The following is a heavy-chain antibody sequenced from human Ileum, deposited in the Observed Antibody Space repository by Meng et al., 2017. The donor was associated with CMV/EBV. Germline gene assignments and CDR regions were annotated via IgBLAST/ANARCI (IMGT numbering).Heavy chain of an antibody. J-gene: IGHJ4*02. Sequence: GGSLRLSCAASGFTFGSYTMNWVRQAPGRGLEWVSAISGEGDGIHFADSVKGRFTVSRDNSKNTLYLQMNSLRAEDTAVYYCAKDMRGYVFFDYWGQGPPVTVSS. CDR3: AKDMRGYVFFDY. V-gene: IGHV3-23*01. D-gene: IGHD6-13*01. CDR1: GFTFGSYT. CDR2: ISGEGDGI.